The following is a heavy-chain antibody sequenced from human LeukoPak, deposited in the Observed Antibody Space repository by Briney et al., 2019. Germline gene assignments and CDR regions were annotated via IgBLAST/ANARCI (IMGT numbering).Heavy chain of an antibody. V-gene: IGHV5-51*01. CDR1: GYSFTSYW. CDR3: ARGRSGLSGWLHNWFDP. J-gene: IGHJ5*02. CDR2: IYPWDSDT. D-gene: IGHD6-19*01. Sequence: VESRKISCMGSGYSFTSYWIGWVRQMPGKGLEWMGIIYPWDSDTRYSPSFQSQVTISADKSISTAYLQWSSLKASDTAMYYCARGRSGLSGWLHNWFDPWGQGTLVTVSS.